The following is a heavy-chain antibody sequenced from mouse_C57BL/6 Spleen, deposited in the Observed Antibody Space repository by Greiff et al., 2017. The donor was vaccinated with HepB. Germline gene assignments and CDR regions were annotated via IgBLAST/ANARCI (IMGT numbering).Heavy chain of an antibody. D-gene: IGHD1-1*01. Sequence: VQLQQSGPELVKPGASVKISCKASGYSFTDYNMNWVKQSNGKSLERIGVINPNYGTTSYNQKFKGKATLTVDQSSSTAYMQLNSLTSEDSAVYYCARGYGSSSEGYFDVWGTGTTVTVSS. V-gene: IGHV1-39*01. CDR3: ARGYGSSSEGYFDV. CDR1: GYSFTDYN. J-gene: IGHJ1*03. CDR2: INPNYGTT.